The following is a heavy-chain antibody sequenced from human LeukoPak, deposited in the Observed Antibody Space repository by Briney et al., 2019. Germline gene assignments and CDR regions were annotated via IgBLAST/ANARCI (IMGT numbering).Heavy chain of an antibody. CDR3: ARHSSAVPAADFDY. Sequence: PSETLSLTCTVSGGSISSSSYYWGWIRQPPGKGLEWIGSIYYSGSTYYNPSLKSRVTISVDTSKNQFSLKLSSVTAADTAVYYCARHSSAVPAADFDYWGQGTLVTVSS. J-gene: IGHJ4*02. CDR1: GGSISSSSYY. V-gene: IGHV4-39*01. CDR2: IYYSGST. D-gene: IGHD2-2*01.